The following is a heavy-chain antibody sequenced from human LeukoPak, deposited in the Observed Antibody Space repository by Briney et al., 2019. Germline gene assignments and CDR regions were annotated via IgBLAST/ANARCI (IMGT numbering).Heavy chain of an antibody. D-gene: IGHD2-21*02. CDR3: AREGLLCGGDCYRDAFDI. V-gene: IGHV4-59*01. CDR2: MYYSGIT. J-gene: IGHJ3*02. Sequence: SETLSLTCTVSGGSISSYYWSWIRQPPGNGLKWIGYMYYSGITNYNPSLKSRVTISVDTSKNQFSLQLSSVTAADTAVYYCAREGLLCGGDCYRDAFDIWGQGTMVTVSS. CDR1: GGSISSYY.